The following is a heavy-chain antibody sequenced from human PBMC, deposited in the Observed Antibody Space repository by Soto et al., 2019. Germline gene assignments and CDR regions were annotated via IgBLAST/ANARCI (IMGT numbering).Heavy chain of an antibody. CDR2: IDPSDSYT. CDR1: GYSFTSHW. D-gene: IGHD3-22*01. V-gene: IGHV5-10-1*01. J-gene: IGHJ4*02. Sequence: GESLKISCKGSGYSFTSHWISWVRQMPGKGLEWMGRIDPSDSYTNYSPSFQGHVTISADKSISTAYLQWSSLKASDTAMYYCARELSYDSSGYPLDYWGQGTLVTVSS. CDR3: ARELSYDSSGYPLDY.